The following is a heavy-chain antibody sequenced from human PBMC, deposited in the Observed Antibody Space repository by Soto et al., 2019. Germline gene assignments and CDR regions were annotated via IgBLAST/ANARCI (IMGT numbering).Heavy chain of an antibody. CDR1: GGSFSGYY. V-gene: IGHV4-34*01. CDR3: ARAPPNCTNGVCYTHSDY. J-gene: IGHJ4*02. D-gene: IGHD2-8*01. Sequence: SETLSLTCAVYGGSFSGYYWSWIRQPPGKGLEWIGEINHSGSTNYNPSLKSRVTISVDTSKNQFSLKLSSVTAADTAVYYCARAPPNCTNGVCYTHSDYWGQGTLVTVSS. CDR2: INHSGST.